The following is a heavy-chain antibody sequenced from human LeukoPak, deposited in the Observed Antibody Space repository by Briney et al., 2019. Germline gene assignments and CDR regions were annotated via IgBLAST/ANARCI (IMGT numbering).Heavy chain of an antibody. J-gene: IGHJ4*02. CDR1: GFTFSSYG. Sequence: GGSLRLSCAASGFTFSSYGMHWVRQAPGKGLEWVAFIRYDGSNKYYADSVKGRFTISRDNSKNTLYLQMNSLRAEDTAVYYCVKDLWQQLVSFDYWGQGTLVTVSS. D-gene: IGHD6-13*01. V-gene: IGHV3-30*02. CDR3: VKDLWQQLVSFDY. CDR2: IRYDGSNK.